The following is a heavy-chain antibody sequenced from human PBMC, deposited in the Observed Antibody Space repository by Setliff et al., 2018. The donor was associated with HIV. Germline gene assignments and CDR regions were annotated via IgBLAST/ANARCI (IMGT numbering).Heavy chain of an antibody. V-gene: IGHV3-23*01. CDR1: GFAFDNYC. Sequence: PGGSLRLSCAASGFAFDNYCMTWVRQAPGKGLEWVSAIGGSTGSTYYADSVKGRFTISRDNSKNTLYLQMNSLRAEDTAVYYCAKSHTFYFDTPSYPLDYWGQGTLVTVSS. D-gene: IGHD3-9*01. J-gene: IGHJ4*02. CDR3: AKSHTFYFDTPSYPLDY. CDR2: IGGSTGST.